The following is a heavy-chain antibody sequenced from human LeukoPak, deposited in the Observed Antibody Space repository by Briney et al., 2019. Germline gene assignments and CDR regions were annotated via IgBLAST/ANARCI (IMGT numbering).Heavy chain of an antibody. V-gene: IGHV3-53*01. D-gene: IGHD4-17*01. CDR1: GFTVSGNS. CDR3: ARYYGDYGGALKY. Sequence: PGGSLRLSCAASGFTVSGNSLSWVRQAPGKGLEWVSIIYSGDSTFYADSVKGRFSISRDSSKNALYLQMKSQRAEDTAVYYCARYYGDYGGALKYWGQGTLVTVSS. CDR2: IYSGDST. J-gene: IGHJ4*02.